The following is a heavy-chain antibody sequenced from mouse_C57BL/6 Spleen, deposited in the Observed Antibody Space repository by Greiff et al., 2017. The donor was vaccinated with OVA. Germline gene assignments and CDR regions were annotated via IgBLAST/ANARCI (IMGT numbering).Heavy chain of an antibody. V-gene: IGHV1-64*01. Sequence: QVQLQQPGAELVKPGASVKLSCKASGYTFTSYWMHWVKQRPGQGLEWIGMIHPNSGSTNYNEKFKSKATLTVDQSSSTAYMQLSSLTSEDSAVYYCARGVLRSLYAMDYWGQGTSVTVSS. CDR1: GYTFTSYW. D-gene: IGHD1-1*01. CDR2: IHPNSGST. CDR3: ARGVLRSLYAMDY. J-gene: IGHJ4*01.